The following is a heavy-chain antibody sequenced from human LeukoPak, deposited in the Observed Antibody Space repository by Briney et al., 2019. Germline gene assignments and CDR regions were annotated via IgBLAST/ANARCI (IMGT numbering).Heavy chain of an antibody. J-gene: IGHJ4*02. CDR3: ARGGIVATIPLDY. CDR2: INNSGST. D-gene: IGHD5-12*01. CDR1: GGSFSGYY. V-gene: IGHV4-34*01. Sequence: SETLSLTRAGYGGSFSGYYWSWIRQPPGKGLEWIGEINNSGSTNYNPSLKSRVTISVDPSKNQFSLKLSSVPAADPAVYYCARGGIVATIPLDYWGEETLVTVSS.